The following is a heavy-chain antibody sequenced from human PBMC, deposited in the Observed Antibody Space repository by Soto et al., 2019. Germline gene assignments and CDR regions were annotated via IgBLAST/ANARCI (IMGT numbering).Heavy chain of an antibody. CDR1: GGSITNVNYY. Sequence: SETLSLTCTVSGGSITNVNYYWSWIRQAPDKGLEWIGHIYDGGSTYNNPSLESRVTISVDTSKNQFSLKLSSVTAADTAVYYCARDRRVAAAGREWFDPWGQGTLVTVSS. J-gene: IGHJ5*02. CDR2: IYDGGST. D-gene: IGHD6-13*01. CDR3: ARDRRVAAAGREWFDP. V-gene: IGHV4-30-4*01.